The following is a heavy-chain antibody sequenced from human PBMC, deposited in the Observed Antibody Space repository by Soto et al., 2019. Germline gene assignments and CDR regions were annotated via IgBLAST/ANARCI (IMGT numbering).Heavy chain of an antibody. CDR3: AKDDSGASSGWYFDY. J-gene: IGHJ4*02. D-gene: IGHD6-19*01. Sequence: EVQLLESGGGLVQPGGSLRLSCAASGFTFSSYAMSWVRQAPGKGLEWVSAISGSGGSTYYADSVKGRFAISRDNSKNTLYLQMNSLRAEDTAVYYCAKDDSGASSGWYFDYWGQGTLVTVSS. CDR1: GFTFSSYA. CDR2: ISGSGGST. V-gene: IGHV3-23*01.